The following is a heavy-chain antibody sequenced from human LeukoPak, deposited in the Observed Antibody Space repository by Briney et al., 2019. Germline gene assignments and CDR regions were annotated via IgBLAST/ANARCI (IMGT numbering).Heavy chain of an antibody. J-gene: IGHJ4*02. CDR1: GGSISSYY. V-gene: IGHV4-4*07. CDR2: IYTSGST. D-gene: IGHD3-22*01. CDR3: ARDLYDHDSSGYYEF. Sequence: SETLSLTCTVSGGSISSYYWSWIRQPAGKGLEWIGRIYTSGSTTYNPSPKSRVTISRDTSKNQVSLKLTSVTTADTAVYYCARDLYDHDSSGYYEFWGQGTLVTVSS.